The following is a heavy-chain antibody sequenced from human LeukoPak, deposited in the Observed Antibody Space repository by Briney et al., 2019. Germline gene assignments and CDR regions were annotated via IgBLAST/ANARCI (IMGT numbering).Heavy chain of an antibody. CDR2: IYYSGST. D-gene: IGHD3-10*01. CDR3: ARGDTMVRGVTPGYYYYYYMDV. Sequence: PSETLSLTCTVSGGSISSYYWSWIRQPPGKGLEWIGYIYYSGSTNYNPSLKSRVTMSVDTSKNQFSLKLSSVTAADTAVYYCARGDTMVRGVTPGYYYYYYMDVWGKGTTVTVSS. V-gene: IGHV4-59*12. CDR1: GGSISSYY. J-gene: IGHJ6*03.